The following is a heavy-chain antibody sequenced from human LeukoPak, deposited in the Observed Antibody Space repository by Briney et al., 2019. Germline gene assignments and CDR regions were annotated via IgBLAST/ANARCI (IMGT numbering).Heavy chain of an antibody. CDR3: AKVRILTGLDSFYYDGMDV. D-gene: IGHD3-9*01. CDR1: GFTFSSYW. CDR2: IKQDGSEK. J-gene: IGHJ6*02. V-gene: IGHV3-7*01. Sequence: PGGSLRLSCAASGFTFSSYWMSWVRQAPGKGLEWVANIKQDGSEKYYVDSVKGRFTISRDNAKSSLYLQMNSLRAEDTAVYYCAKVRILTGLDSFYYDGMDVWGQGTTVTVSS.